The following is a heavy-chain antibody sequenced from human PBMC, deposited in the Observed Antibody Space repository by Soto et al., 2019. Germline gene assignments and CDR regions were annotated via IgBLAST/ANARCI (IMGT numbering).Heavy chain of an antibody. Sequence: GGSLRLSCAASGFTFRSFTMNWVRQAPGKGLEWVSTISSNSAYIYYTDALRGRFTISRDNAKNSLHLQMNTLRAEDTAVYYCTRDASRDSSARGWFDPWGPGTLVTVSS. V-gene: IGHV3-21*01. J-gene: IGHJ5*02. CDR3: TRDASRDSSARGWFDP. CDR2: ISSNSAYI. CDR1: GFTFRSFT. D-gene: IGHD6-13*01.